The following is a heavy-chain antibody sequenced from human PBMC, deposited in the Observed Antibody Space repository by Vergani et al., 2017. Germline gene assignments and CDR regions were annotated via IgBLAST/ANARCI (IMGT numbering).Heavy chain of an antibody. J-gene: IGHJ4*02. CDR3: AGGRVGATRGVGYFDY. CDR2: IWYDGSNK. V-gene: IGHV3-33*01. CDR1: GFTFSSYG. Sequence: QVQLVESGGGVVQPGRSLRLSCAASGFTFSSYGMHWVRQAPGKGLEWVAVIWYDGSNKYYADSVKGRFTISRDNSKNTLYLQMNSLRAEDTAVYYCAGGRVGATRGVGYFDYWGQGTLVTVSS. D-gene: IGHD1-26*01.